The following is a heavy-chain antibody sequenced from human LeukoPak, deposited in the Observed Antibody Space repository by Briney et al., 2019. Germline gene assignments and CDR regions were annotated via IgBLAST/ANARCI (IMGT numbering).Heavy chain of an antibody. CDR1: GGSISSYY. D-gene: IGHD3-3*01. CDR3: ARRYYDFWSGSGGAFDY. V-gene: IGHV4-4*09. CDR2: IYTSGST. Sequence: PSETLSLTCTVSGGSISSYYWSWIRQPPGKGLEWIGYIYTSGSTNYNPSLKSRVTISVDTTKNQFSLKLSSVTAADTAVYYCARRYYDFWSGSGGAFDYWGQGTLVTVSS. J-gene: IGHJ4*02.